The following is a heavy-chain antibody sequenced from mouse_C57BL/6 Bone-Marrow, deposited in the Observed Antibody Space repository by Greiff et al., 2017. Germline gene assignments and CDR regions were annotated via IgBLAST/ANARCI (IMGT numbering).Heavy chain of an antibody. D-gene: IGHD6-1*01. CDR1: GYTFTSYW. CDR3: ARSVPQGRSFDY. V-gene: IGHV1-55*01. Sequence: VQLQQPGAELVKPGASVKMSCKASGYTFTSYWITWVKQRPGQGLEWIGDIYPTSGRTNYNEKFKCKAILTVDTSSNTAYMQLSSLTSEDSAVFSCARSVPQGRSFDYWGQGTTLTVSS. J-gene: IGHJ2*01. CDR2: IYPTSGRT.